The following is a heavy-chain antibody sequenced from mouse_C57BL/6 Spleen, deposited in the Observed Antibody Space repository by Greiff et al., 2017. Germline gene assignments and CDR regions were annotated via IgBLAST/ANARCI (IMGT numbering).Heavy chain of an antibody. CDR2: IHPNSGST. CDR3: GSSSVYFDY. Sequence: QVQLQQPGAELVKPGASVKLSCKASGYTFTSSWMHWVKQRPGQGLEWIGMIHPNSGSTNYNEKFKSKATLTVDKSSSTAYMQLSSLTSEDSAVYYCGSSSVYFDYWGQGTTLTVSS. D-gene: IGHD1-1*01. V-gene: IGHV1-64*01. CDR1: GYTFTSSW. J-gene: IGHJ2*01.